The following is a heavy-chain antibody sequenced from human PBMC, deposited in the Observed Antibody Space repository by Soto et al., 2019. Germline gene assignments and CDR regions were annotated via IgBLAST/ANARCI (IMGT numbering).Heavy chain of an antibody. CDR3: ARRGPGTYFDY. Sequence: GGSLRLSCAASGFTFSSYAMRWVRQAPGKGLEWVSAVSGSGGSTYYADSVKGRFTISRDNSKNTPYLQMNSLRAEDTAVYYCARRGPGTYFDYWGQGTLVTVSS. CDR1: GFTFSSYA. J-gene: IGHJ4*02. CDR2: VSGSGGST. D-gene: IGHD6-13*01. V-gene: IGHV3-23*01.